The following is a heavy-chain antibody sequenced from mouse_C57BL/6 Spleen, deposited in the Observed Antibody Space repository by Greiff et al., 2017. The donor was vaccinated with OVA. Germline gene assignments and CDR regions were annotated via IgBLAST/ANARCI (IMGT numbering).Heavy chain of an antibody. CDR3: ARTDSNYLYAMDY. D-gene: IGHD2-5*01. V-gene: IGHV1-64*01. Sequence: QVQLKQPGAELVKPGASVKLSCKASGYTFTSYWMHWVKQRPGQGLEWIGMIHPNSGSTNYNEKFKSKATLTVDKSSSTAYMQLSSLTSEDSAVYYCARTDSNYLYAMDYWGQGTSVTVSS. CDR1: GYTFTSYW. J-gene: IGHJ4*01. CDR2: IHPNSGST.